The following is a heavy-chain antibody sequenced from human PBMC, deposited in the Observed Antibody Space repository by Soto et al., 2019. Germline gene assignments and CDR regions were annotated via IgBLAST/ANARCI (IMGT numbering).Heavy chain of an antibody. CDR3: AKTRPGFDF. Sequence: GGSLRLSCAASGFTFSSYAMHWVRQAPGKGLEYVSTISSSGCNTYYANSVKGRFTISRDNSENTLFLQMNSLRADDTAVYYCAKTRPGFDFWGQGVLVTVSS. CDR1: GFTFSSYA. J-gene: IGHJ4*02. V-gene: IGHV3-23*01. CDR2: ISSSGCNT.